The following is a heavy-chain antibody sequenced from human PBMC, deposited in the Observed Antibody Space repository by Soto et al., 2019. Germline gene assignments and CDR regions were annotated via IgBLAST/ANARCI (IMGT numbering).Heavy chain of an antibody. CDR1: GDSISSYY. D-gene: IGHD1-26*01. CDR3: ARRLSGSYGQIDF. J-gene: IGHJ4*02. Sequence: SETLSLTCTVSGDSISSYYWSWIRQPPGKGLEWIGYIYYSGSTNYNPSLKSRVTISVDTSKNQFSLKLSSVTAADTAVYYCARRLSGSYGQIDFWGQGTLVTVSS. CDR2: IYYSGST. V-gene: IGHV4-59*08.